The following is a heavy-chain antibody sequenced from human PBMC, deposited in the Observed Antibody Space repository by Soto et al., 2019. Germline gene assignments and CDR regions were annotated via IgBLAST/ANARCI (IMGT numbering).Heavy chain of an antibody. Sequence: QVQLVQSGAEVKKPGASVKVSCKASGYTFTSYDINWVRQATGQGLEWMGWMNPNSGNTGYAQKFQGRVTMTRNTSISTAYMELSSLISEDTAVYYCARRFLAVTPDFDFDWGQGTLVTVSS. CDR3: ARRFLAVTPDFDFD. D-gene: IGHD2-21*02. CDR1: GYTFTSYD. V-gene: IGHV1-8*01. J-gene: IGHJ4*02. CDR2: MNPNSGNT.